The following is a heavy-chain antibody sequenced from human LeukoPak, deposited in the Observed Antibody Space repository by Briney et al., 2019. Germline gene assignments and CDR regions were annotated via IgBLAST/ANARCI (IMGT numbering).Heavy chain of an antibody. CDR1: GFTFSSYS. J-gene: IGHJ4*02. CDR3: AKDRMTVFES. CDR2: ITSSSSYI. V-gene: IGHV3-21*01. Sequence: GGSLRLSCAASGFTFSSYSMNWVRQAPGRGLEWVSSITSSSSYIYYADSVKGRFTISRDNAKNSLYLQMNSLRAEDTAVYYCAKDRMTVFESWGQGTLVTVSS. D-gene: IGHD2-21*02.